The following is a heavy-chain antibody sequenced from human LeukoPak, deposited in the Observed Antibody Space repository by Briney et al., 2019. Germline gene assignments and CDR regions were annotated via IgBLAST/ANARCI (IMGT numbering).Heavy chain of an antibody. CDR3: ARTRASLRSYYYYMDV. J-gene: IGHJ6*03. CDR1: GYTFTGYY. D-gene: IGHD2-15*01. V-gene: IGHV1-2*06. CDR2: INPNSGGT. Sequence: ASVKVSCKASGYTFTGYYMNWVGQAPGPGLEWMGRINPNSGGTNYAQKFQGRVTMTRDTSISTAYMELSRLRSDDTAVYYCARTRASLRSYYYYMDVWGKGTTVTVSS.